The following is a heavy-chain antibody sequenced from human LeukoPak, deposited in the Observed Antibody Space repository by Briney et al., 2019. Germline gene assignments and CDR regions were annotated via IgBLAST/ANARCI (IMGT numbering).Heavy chain of an antibody. V-gene: IGHV3-21*01. CDR1: GFTFSTYN. CDR2: ITSRTYI. D-gene: IGHD6-13*01. Sequence: GGSLRLSCTTSGFTFSTYNMNWVRQAPGKGLEWVSSITSRTYIYYADSTKGRFTISRDNAKNSLYLQMTSLRAEDTAVYYCARERGSIPAVLDAFDIWGQGTMVTVSS. CDR3: ARERGSIPAVLDAFDI. J-gene: IGHJ3*02.